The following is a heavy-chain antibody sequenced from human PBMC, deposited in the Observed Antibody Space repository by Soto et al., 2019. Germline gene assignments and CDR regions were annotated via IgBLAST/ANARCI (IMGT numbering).Heavy chain of an antibody. CDR2: IIPIFGTA. J-gene: IGHJ4*02. Sequence: QVQLVQSGAEVKKPGSSVKVSCKASGGTFSSYAISWVRQAPGQGLEWMGGIIPIFGTANYAQKFQGRVTITADESTSTAYMELSSLRSEDTAVYYCAREDDILTGYVGAFYYRGQGTLVTVSS. CDR3: AREDDILTGYVGAFYY. D-gene: IGHD3-9*01. V-gene: IGHV1-69*01. CDR1: GGTFSSYA.